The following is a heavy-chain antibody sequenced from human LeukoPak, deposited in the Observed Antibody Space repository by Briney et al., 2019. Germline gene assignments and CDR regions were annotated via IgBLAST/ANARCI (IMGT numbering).Heavy chain of an antibody. CDR2: IYQRGST. CDR3: ASRLRMFDY. V-gene: IGHV4-38-2*01. Sequence: SETLSLTCAVSGYSISSGCYWGWVRQPPGKGLEWIGSIYQRGSTYYNPSLKSRVTISVDTSKDQFSLKLSSVTAADTAVYSCASRLRMFDYWGQGTLVTVSS. J-gene: IGHJ4*02. CDR1: GYSISSGCY. D-gene: IGHD4-17*01.